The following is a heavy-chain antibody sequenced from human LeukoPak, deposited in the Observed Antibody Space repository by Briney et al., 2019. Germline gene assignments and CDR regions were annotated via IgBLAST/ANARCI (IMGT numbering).Heavy chain of an antibody. CDR3: AREFWAAPSENWFDP. V-gene: IGHV4-4*07. J-gene: IGHJ5*02. D-gene: IGHD3/OR15-3a*01. CDR1: GGSISSYY. Sequence: PSETLSLTCTVSGGSISSYYWSWIRQPAGKGLEWIGRTYTSGSTNYNPSLKSRVTMSVDTSKNQFSLKLSSVTAADTAVYYCAREFWAAPSENWFDPWGQGTLVTVSS. CDR2: TYTSGST.